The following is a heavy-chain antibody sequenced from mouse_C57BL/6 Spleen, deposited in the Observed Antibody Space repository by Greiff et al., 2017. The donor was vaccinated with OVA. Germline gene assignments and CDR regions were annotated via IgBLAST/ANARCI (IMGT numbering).Heavy chain of an antibody. J-gene: IGHJ3*01. Sequence: VQLQQSGAELVRPGSSVKLSCKASGYTFTSYWMHWVKQRPIQGLEWIGNIDPSDSETHYNQKFKDKATLTVDKSSSTAYMQLSSLTSEDSAVYYCAREGDSNYGGFAYWGQGTLVTVSA. D-gene: IGHD2-5*01. CDR1: GYTFTSYW. CDR3: AREGDSNYGGFAY. V-gene: IGHV1-52*01. CDR2: IDPSDSET.